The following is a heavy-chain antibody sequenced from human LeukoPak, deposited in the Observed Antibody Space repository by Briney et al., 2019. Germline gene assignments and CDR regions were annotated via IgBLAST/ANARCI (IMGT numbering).Heavy chain of an antibody. CDR3: ARGTNVNGPGAAFDP. CDR2: ISFDASNK. Sequence: GGSLRLSCAASGFTFSNYWMSWVRQAPGKGLEWVAVISFDASNKYYTDSVKGRFTISRDSSKNTLYLQMNSLRPEDTAVYYCARGTNVNGPGAAFDPWGQGTLVTVSS. D-gene: IGHD2-8*01. CDR1: GFTFSNYW. V-gene: IGHV3-30*03. J-gene: IGHJ5*02.